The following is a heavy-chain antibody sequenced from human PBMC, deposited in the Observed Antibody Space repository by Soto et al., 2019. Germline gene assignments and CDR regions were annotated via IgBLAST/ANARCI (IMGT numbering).Heavy chain of an antibody. CDR3: ARGHSAELLFWSAFDI. CDR1: GYSFTTYW. V-gene: IGHV5-51*01. D-gene: IGHD1-26*01. J-gene: IGHJ3*02. Sequence: PGESLKISCKASGYSFTTYWIGWVRQMPGKGLEWMGIIYPGDSDTRYSPSFQGQVTISADKSISTAYLQWSSLKASDTAMYYCARGHSAELLFWSAFDIWGQGTMVTVSS. CDR2: IYPGDSDT.